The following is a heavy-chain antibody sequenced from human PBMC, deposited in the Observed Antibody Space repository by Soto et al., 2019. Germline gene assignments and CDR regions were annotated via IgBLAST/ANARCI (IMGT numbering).Heavy chain of an antibody. V-gene: IGHV1-24*01. CDR1: GYTLTELS. J-gene: IGHJ5*02. D-gene: IGHD3-22*01. Sequence: ASVKVSCKVSGYTLTELSMHWVRQAPGKGLEWMGGVIPLFGAANYAQKFQGRVTITADASTSVVYMQLSSLRSEDTAVYYCAREQHDPYDASGYYFNWFDPWGQGTLVTVSS. CDR2: VIPLFGAA. CDR3: AREQHDPYDASGYYFNWFDP.